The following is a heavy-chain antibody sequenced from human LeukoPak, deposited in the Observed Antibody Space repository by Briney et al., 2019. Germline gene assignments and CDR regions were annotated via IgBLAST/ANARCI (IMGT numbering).Heavy chain of an antibody. V-gene: IGHV1-46*01. CDR3: ARDGSGFNNWFDP. CDR2: ITPTGGST. CDR1: GYTFTSYY. D-gene: IGHD3-10*01. J-gene: IGHJ5*02. Sequence: GASVKVSCKASGYTFTSYYMHWVRQAPGQGLEWMVIITPTGGSTTYAHKFQGRVPMTREPSTSRVYMGLSRLRSEDTAVYSCARDGSGFNNWFDPWGQGTLVSVSS.